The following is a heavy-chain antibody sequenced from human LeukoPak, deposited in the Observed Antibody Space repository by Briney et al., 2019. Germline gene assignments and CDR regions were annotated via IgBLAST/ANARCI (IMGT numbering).Heavy chain of an antibody. J-gene: IGHJ4*02. CDR3: ARGHLYDYSTTCYYFDY. CDR1: GGSISSYY. V-gene: IGHV4-59*08. CDR2: IYYSGST. D-gene: IGHD5-12*01. Sequence: SETLPLACTVSGGSISSYYWSWIRQPPGKGLEWIGYIYYSGSTNYSPSLKSRVTISVDTSKNQFSLKLGSVTAADTAVYYCARGHLYDYSTTCYYFDYWGQGTLVTVSS.